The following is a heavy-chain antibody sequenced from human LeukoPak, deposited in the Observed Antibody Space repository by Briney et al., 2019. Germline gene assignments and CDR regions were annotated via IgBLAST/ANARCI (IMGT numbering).Heavy chain of an antibody. CDR2: LSHSGAT. CDR3: ARVGSSNSHYYY. V-gene: IGHV4-38-2*02. Sequence: LGTLSLTCSVSGSSIISVSYWAWIRQAPEKGLGWFGSLSHSGATYYNPSLRSRLSTSVDTSNTRFSRTLRSVTAADTAVYYCARVGSSNSHYYYCGPRTLVSVSS. J-gene: IGHJ4*02. CDR1: GSSIISVSY. D-gene: IGHD3-10*01.